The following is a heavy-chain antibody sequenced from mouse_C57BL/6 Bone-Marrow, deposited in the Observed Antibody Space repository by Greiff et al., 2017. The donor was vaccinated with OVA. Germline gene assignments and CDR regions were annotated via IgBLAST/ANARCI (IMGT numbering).Heavy chain of an antibody. V-gene: IGHV1-58*01. Sequence: VQLQQSGAELVRPGYSVTMSCKTSGYTLPSYGINWVKQRPGQGLEWLGYIYIGNSYTAYNEKFKGKATLTSDTSSSTADMQLSSRTSEDAAIYFCARDETGKGDYWGQGTTVTVSS. D-gene: IGHD4-1*01. CDR3: ARDETGKGDY. CDR1: GYTLPSYG. J-gene: IGHJ4*01. CDR2: IYIGNSYT.